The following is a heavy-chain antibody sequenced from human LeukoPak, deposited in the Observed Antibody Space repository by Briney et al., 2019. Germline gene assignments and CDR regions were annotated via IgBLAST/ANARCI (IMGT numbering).Heavy chain of an antibody. V-gene: IGHV3-7*05. Sequence: GGSLRLSCAASGFTFNKYWMSWVRQGPGKGLQWVAQVNQEGSEKYYVDSVKGRFTISRDNAKNSLYLQLNSLRAEDTAVYYCARDSTGTTFDFWGQGTLVTVSS. CDR2: VNQEGSEK. D-gene: IGHD1-7*01. CDR1: GFTFNKYW. J-gene: IGHJ4*02. CDR3: ARDSTGTTFDF.